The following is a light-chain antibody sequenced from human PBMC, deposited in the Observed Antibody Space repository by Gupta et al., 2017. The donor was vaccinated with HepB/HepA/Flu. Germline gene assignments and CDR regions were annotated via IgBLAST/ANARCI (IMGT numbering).Light chain of an antibody. V-gene: IGKV1-9*01. Sequence: DIQLTQSPPFLAASAGDRVTITCRASQDIDNYLIWYQQKLGKAPNLLIYAASTLQGGVPSRFSGSGSGTEFTLTINSLQPEDFAAYYCLQVNSYPITFGQGTQLEIK. CDR3: LQVNSYPIT. CDR1: QDIDNY. CDR2: AAS. J-gene: IGKJ5*01.